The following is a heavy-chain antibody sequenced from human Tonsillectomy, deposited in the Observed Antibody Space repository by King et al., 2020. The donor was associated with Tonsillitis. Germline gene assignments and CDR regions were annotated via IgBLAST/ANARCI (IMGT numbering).Heavy chain of an antibody. Sequence: VQLVESGGGLVQPGGSLRLSCAASGFTVSSNYMSWVRQAPGKGLEWVSVIYSGGSTYYADSVKGRFTISRHNSKNTLYLQMNSLRAEDTAVYYCASPGIAVGPGTQTPYDAFDIWGQGTMVTVSS. J-gene: IGHJ3*02. CDR2: IYSGGST. V-gene: IGHV3-53*04. CDR3: ASPGIAVGPGTQTPYDAFDI. D-gene: IGHD6-19*01. CDR1: GFTVSSNY.